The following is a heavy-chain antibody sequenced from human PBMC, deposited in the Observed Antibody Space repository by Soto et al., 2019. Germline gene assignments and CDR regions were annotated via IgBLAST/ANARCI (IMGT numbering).Heavy chain of an antibody. D-gene: IGHD1-7*01. CDR1: GFIFSSYS. CDR2: ISGSSSYI. Sequence: GGSLRLSCAASGFIFSSYSMNWVRQAPGKGLEWLSSISGSSSYIFYADSVKGRFTISRDNAKNSLYLQMNSLRAEDTAVYYCAREEPGTANYWGQGTLVTVSS. V-gene: IGHV3-21*01. CDR3: AREEPGTANY. J-gene: IGHJ4*02.